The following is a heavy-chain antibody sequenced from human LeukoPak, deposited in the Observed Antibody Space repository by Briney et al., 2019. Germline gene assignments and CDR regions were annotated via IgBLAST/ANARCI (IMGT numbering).Heavy chain of an antibody. CDR2: IIPIFGTA. J-gene: IGHJ4*02. CDR1: GGTFSSYA. CDR3: ARGDYDILRPFDY. D-gene: IGHD3-9*01. V-gene: IGHV1-69*01. Sequence: GASVKVSCKASGGTFSSYAISWVRQAPGQGLEWMGGIIPIFGTANYAQKFQGRVTITADESTSTAYMELSSLRSEDTAVYYCARGDYDILRPFDYWGQGTLVAVSS.